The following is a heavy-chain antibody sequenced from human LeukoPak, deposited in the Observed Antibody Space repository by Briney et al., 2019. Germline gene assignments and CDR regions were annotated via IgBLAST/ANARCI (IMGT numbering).Heavy chain of an antibody. CDR1: GFTFSSYD. Sequence: GGSLRLSCAASGFTFSSYDISWVRQAPGKGLEWVSSITISGGSTFYADSVMGRFTISRDNYKNTLYLQMNSLSAEDTAVYYCAKRGNPAVGHHYLDVWGKGTTVSVSS. CDR3: AKRGNPAVGHHYLDV. CDR2: ITISGGST. V-gene: IGHV3-23*01. J-gene: IGHJ6*03. D-gene: IGHD2-2*01.